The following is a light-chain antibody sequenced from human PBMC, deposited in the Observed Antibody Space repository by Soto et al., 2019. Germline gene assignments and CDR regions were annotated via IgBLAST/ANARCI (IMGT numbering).Light chain of an antibody. Sequence: DIPMTQSPSSLSASVGDRVTITCRASQSISTYLNWFQQKPGKAPNLLIYAASSLQSGVPSRFSGSGSGTDFTLTISSVQPEDFATYYCQQSYSSPPYTFGQGTKLEIK. CDR1: QSISTY. CDR3: QQSYSSPPYT. V-gene: IGKV1-39*01. J-gene: IGKJ2*01. CDR2: AAS.